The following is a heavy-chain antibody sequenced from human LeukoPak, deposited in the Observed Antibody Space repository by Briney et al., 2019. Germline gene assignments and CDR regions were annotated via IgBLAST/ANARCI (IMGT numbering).Heavy chain of an antibody. CDR1: EFTFSGNY. CDR3: ARGGLWSAFDY. V-gene: IGHV3-66*01. Sequence: GGSLRLSCAASEFTFSGNYMSWVRQAPGKGLEWVSVIYSGGSTYYADSVKGRFTISRDNSMNTLHLQMNSLSAEDTAVYYCARGGLWSAFDYWGQGTLVTVSS. D-gene: IGHD3-10*02. CDR2: IYSGGST. J-gene: IGHJ4*02.